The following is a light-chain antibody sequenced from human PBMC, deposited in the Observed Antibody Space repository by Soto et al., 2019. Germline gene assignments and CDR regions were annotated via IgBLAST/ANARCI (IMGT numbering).Light chain of an antibody. CDR3: QQFNSYPIT. CDR2: DVS. V-gene: IGKV1-13*02. CDR1: QDIRGA. J-gene: IGKJ5*01. Sequence: AIQLTQSPSSLSASVGDRVTITCRASQDIRGALAWYQQKPGKAPKILLYDVSTLESGVPSRFSGSGSGTDFTLTISSLQPVDFATYYCQQFNSYPITFGQETRLEIK.